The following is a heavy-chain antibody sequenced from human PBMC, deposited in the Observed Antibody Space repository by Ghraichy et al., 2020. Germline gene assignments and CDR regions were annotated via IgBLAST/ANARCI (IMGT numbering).Heavy chain of an antibody. J-gene: IGHJ4*02. CDR1: GFRFSTYW. Sequence: GGSLRLSCEASGFRFSTYWMSWVRQAPGMGLEWVANIKRDGSQKHFLDSVKGRFTISRDNAKNSVYLQMNSLRAEDTAIYYCVREGTLPWFGESFDFWGQGTLVTVSS. CDR2: IKRDGSQK. CDR3: VREGTLPWFGESFDF. D-gene: IGHD3-10*01. V-gene: IGHV3-7*01.